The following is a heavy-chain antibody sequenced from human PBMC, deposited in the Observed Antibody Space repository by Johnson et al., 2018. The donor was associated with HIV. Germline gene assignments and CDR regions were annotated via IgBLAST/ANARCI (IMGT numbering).Heavy chain of an antibody. D-gene: IGHD3-10*01. Sequence: QVQLVESGGGLVKPGGSLRLSCAASGFTFSSYAMHWVRQAPGKGLEWVAVISYDGSNKYYADSVKGRFTISRDNSKNTLYLQMNSLRAEDTAVNYCASTGSGSDDAFDIWGQGTMVTVSS. J-gene: IGHJ3*02. CDR1: GFTFSSYA. V-gene: IGHV3-30-3*01. CDR3: ASTGSGSDDAFDI. CDR2: ISYDGSNK.